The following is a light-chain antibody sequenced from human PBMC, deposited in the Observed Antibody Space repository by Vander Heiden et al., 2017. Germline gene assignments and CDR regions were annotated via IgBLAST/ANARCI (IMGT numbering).Light chain of an antibody. CDR1: QDISNY. CDR2: DAS. J-gene: IGKJ4*01. CDR3: QQYDNLPLT. Sequence: DIQLTQSPSSLSASVGDRVPITCQASQDISNYLNWYQQKPGKAPKLRIYDASNLETGVPSRFSGSGSGTDFTFTISSLQPEDIATYYCQQYDNLPLTFGGGAKVEIK. V-gene: IGKV1-33*01.